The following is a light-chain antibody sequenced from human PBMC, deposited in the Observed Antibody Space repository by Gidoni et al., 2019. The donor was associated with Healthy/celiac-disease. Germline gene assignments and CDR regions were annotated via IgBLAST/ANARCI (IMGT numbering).Light chain of an antibody. Sequence: IVMTQSPATLSVSPGERATLSCRASQSLSSNLAWYQQKPGQAPRLLISGASTRATGIPARFSGSRSGTEFTLTISSLQSEDFAVYYCQQYNNWPPTFGQGTKLEIK. CDR2: GAS. J-gene: IGKJ2*01. CDR3: QQYNNWPPT. CDR1: QSLSSN. V-gene: IGKV3-15*01.